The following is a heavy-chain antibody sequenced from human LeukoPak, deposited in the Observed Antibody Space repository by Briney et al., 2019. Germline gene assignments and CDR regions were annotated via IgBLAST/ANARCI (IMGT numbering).Heavy chain of an antibody. D-gene: IGHD3-22*01. CDR1: GYTFTSYF. CDR3: ARANWGYDSSGSDAFDI. V-gene: IGHV1-46*01. J-gene: IGHJ3*02. Sequence: ASVKVSCKASGYTFTSYFMHWVRQAPGQGLEWMGIINPSGGSTSYAQKFQGRVTMTRDTSTSTVYMELSSLRSDDTAVYYCARANWGYDSSGSDAFDIWGQGTMVTVSS. CDR2: INPSGGST.